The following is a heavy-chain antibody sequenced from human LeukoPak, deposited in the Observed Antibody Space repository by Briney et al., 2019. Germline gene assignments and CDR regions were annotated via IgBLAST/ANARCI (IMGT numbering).Heavy chain of an antibody. CDR2: IYTRGST. CDR1: GGSINNYY. V-gene: IGHV4-4*07. D-gene: IGHD2-15*01. Sequence: SEILSLTCTVSGGSINNYYWSWIRQPAGKGLEWIGRIYTRGSTNYNPSLKSRVTMSVDTSKNHFSLKLSSVTAADTAVYYCARGRYCSADICSGGDAFDIWGQGTMVSVSS. J-gene: IGHJ3*02. CDR3: ARGRYCSADICSGGDAFDI.